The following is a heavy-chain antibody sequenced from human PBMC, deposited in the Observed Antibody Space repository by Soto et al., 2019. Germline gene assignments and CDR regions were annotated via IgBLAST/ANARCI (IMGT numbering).Heavy chain of an antibody. J-gene: IGHJ4*02. CDR3: PRPLRNTYGTHFDF. V-gene: IGHV1-46*01. CDR1: GYTFTSHY. D-gene: IGHD2-8*01. Sequence: QVQLVQSGAEVQKPGASVKVACKASGYTFTSHYIHWVRQAPGQGLGWMGIITPRGGDKNYAQRFQGRATMTRDKSATTVYMERKTRRAEDTAVYYCPRPLRNTYGTHFDFWGQGTLVTVS. CDR2: ITPRGGDK.